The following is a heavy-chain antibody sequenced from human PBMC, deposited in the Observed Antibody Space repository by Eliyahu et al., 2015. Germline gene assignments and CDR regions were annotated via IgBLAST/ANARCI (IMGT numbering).Heavy chain of an antibody. CDR2: FDPEDGET. V-gene: IGHV1-24*01. CDR3: ATGSRNYYDSSGYFDY. CDR1: GYTLTXLS. J-gene: IGHJ4*02. D-gene: IGHD3-22*01. Sequence: QVQLVQSGAEVKKPGASVKVSCKVSGYTLTXLSMHWVRQAPGKGLEWMGGFDPEDGETIYAQKFQGRVTMTEDTSTDTAYMELSSLRSEDTAVYYCATGSRNYYDSSGYFDYWGQGTLVTVSS.